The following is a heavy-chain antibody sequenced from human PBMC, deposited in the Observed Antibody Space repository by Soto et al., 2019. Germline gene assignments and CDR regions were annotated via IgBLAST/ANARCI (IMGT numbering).Heavy chain of an antibody. J-gene: IGHJ6*02. CDR3: ARVLDGCCMNCAMDV. Sequence: ASVKVSCKASGYTFTNYAMHWVRQAPGQRLEWMGWINGGNGNTKYSEKFQGRVIISRDTSASTAFMELSTLRSEDTAVYYCARVLDGCCMNCAMDVWGQGTTITVSS. V-gene: IGHV1-3*01. CDR1: GYTFTNYA. D-gene: IGHD2-21*01. CDR2: INGGNGNT.